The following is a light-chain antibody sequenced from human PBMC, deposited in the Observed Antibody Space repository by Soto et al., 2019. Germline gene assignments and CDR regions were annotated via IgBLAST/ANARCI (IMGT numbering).Light chain of an antibody. CDR3: QQSYATPYT. J-gene: IGKJ2*01. CDR1: QSISSY. Sequence: DIQMTQSPSSLSASVGDRVTITCRASQSISSYLNWYQQKPGKAPKLLIYAASSLQSGVPSRFSGSGYGADFTLTISSLQAEDFATYSCQQSYATPYTFGQGTKVEIK. CDR2: AAS. V-gene: IGKV1-39*01.